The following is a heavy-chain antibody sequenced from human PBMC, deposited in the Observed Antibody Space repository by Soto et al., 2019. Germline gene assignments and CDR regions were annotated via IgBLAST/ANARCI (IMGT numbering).Heavy chain of an antibody. V-gene: IGHV4-4*02. CDR3: ARGKFYAFDI. CDR1: GVSISIPNW. CDR2: IDHSGTT. J-gene: IGHJ3*02. Sequence: QVQLQESGPGLVKPSGTLSLTCAVSGVSISIPNWWAWVRQAPGKGLEWIGEIDHSGTTNYNRSLNXXVXIXXDRSKNQFSLRLSSVAAADTAVYFCARGKFYAFDIWGQGTMVTVSS.